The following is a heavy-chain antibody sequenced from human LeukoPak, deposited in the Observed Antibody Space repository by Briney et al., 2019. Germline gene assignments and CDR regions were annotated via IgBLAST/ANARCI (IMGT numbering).Heavy chain of an antibody. D-gene: IGHD2-2*01. CDR1: GFTFSTYW. CDR3: ARYDDIVVVPAAIDSLYYYYGMDV. V-gene: IGHV3-7*01. CDR2: IKQDGSEK. Sequence: GGSLRLSCAASGFTFSTYWMSWVRQAPGKGLEWVANIKQDGSEKYYVDSVKGRFTISRDNAKNSLNLQMNSLRAEDTAVYYCARYDDIVVVPAAIDSLYYYYGMDVWGQGTTVTVSS. J-gene: IGHJ6*02.